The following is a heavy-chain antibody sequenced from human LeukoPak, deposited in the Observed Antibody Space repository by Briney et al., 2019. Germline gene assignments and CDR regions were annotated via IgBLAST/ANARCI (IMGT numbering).Heavy chain of an antibody. V-gene: IGHV3-23*01. CDR1: GFNFGSYS. J-gene: IGHJ4*02. Sequence: PGGSLRLSCAASGFNFGSYSMTWVRQAPGKGLEWVSVISADSATTFYADSVKGRFTISRDNAKNTVFLQMNSLRAEDTAVYYCVREAAATLFDYWGQGTLVTVSS. D-gene: IGHD1-26*01. CDR2: ISADSATT. CDR3: VREAAATLFDY.